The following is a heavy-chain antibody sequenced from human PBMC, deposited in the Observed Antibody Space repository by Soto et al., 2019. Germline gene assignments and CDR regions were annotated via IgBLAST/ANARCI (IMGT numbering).Heavy chain of an antibody. CDR3: ARSSQSWFFDL. Sequence: QVQLQESGPGLLKPSQTLSLTCAVSGGSISSGGYYWSWIRQHPEKGLEWIGYISYSGSTYYNPSLKSRLTISVDPSKNQFSLHLSSVTAVDTAVYYCARSSQSWFFDLWGRGTLVTVSS. D-gene: IGHD4-4*01. CDR1: GGSISSGGYY. J-gene: IGHJ2*01. CDR2: ISYSGST. V-gene: IGHV4-31*11.